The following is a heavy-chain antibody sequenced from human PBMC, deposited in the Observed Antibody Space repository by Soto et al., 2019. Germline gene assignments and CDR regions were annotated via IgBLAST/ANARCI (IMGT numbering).Heavy chain of an antibody. V-gene: IGHV4-39*01. CDR1: GGSISSSSYY. D-gene: IGHD5-18*01. CDR2: IYYSGST. CDR3: ARHRLSPHTAMVDFDY. J-gene: IGHJ4*02. Sequence: PSETLSLTCTVSGGSISSSSYYWGWIRQPPGKGLEWIGSIYYSGSTYYNPSLKSRVTISVDTSKNQFSLKLSSVTAADTAVYYCARHRLSPHTAMVDFDYWGQGTLVTVSS.